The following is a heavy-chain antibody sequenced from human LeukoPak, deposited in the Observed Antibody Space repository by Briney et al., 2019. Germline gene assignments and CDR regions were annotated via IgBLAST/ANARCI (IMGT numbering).Heavy chain of an antibody. J-gene: IGHJ4*02. V-gene: IGHV1-3*03. CDR3: ARESRIVGATAFDY. CDR2: INAGNGNT. CDR1: GYTFTSYA. D-gene: IGHD1-26*01. Sequence: ASVKVSCKASGYTFTSYAMHWMRQAPGQRLEWMGWINAGNGNTKYSQEFQGRVTITRDTSASTAYMELSSLRSEDMAVYYCARESRIVGATAFDYWGQGTLVTVSS.